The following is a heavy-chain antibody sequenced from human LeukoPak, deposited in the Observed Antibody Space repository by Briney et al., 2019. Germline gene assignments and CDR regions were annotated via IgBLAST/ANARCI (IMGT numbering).Heavy chain of an antibody. CDR1: GXTFSSYA. CDR2: ISGSGGRT. D-gene: IGHD5-12*01. CDR3: AKDQGYSGYDPLDY. Sequence: GGSPRLSCAASGXTFSSYAMSWVRQAPGKGLEWVSAISGSGGRTYYVDSVKGRFTISRDNSKNTLYLQMNSLRAEDTAVYYCAKDQGYSGYDPLDYWGQGTLVTVSS. J-gene: IGHJ4*02. V-gene: IGHV3-23*01.